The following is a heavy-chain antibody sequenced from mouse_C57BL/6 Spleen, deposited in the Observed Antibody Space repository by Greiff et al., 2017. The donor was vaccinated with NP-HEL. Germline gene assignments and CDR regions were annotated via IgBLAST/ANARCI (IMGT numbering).Heavy chain of an antibody. CDR3: ARRDYGNYWYFDV. J-gene: IGHJ1*03. CDR1: GYTFTSYD. Sequence: VQLQQSGPELVKPGASVKLSCKASGYTFTSYDINWVKQRPGQGLEWIGWIYPRDGSTKYNEKFKGKATLTVDTSSSTAYMELHSLTSEDSAVYFCARRDYGNYWYFDVWGTGTTVTVSS. V-gene: IGHV1-85*01. CDR2: IYPRDGST. D-gene: IGHD2-1*01.